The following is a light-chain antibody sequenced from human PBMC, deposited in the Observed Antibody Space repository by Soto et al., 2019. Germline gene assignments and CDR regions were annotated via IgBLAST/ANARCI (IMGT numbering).Light chain of an antibody. V-gene: IGKV3-15*01. CDR3: QQYNTWRSIS. CDR2: DTS. J-gene: IGKJ5*01. Sequence: EIVMTPSPAPLSVAPGERVTLSRRASQSVSNKLGWYQHKPGQAPRLLIYDTSTRAAGTPARFTGSGSGTDFTLTISSLQSEDFAVYYCQQYNTWRSISFGQGTRLEIK. CDR1: QSVSNK.